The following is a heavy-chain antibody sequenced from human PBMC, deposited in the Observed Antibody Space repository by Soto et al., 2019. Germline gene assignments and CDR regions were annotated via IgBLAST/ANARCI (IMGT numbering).Heavy chain of an antibody. J-gene: IGHJ6*02. CDR2: IIPIFGTA. CDR1: GGTFSSYA. CDR3: AREGYCTNGVCYTRDDYYYGMDV. Sequence: SVKVSCKASGGTFSSYAISWVRQAPGQGLEWMGGIIPIFGTANYAQKFQGRVTITADESTSTAYMELSSLRSEDTAVYYCAREGYCTNGVCYTRDDYYYGMDVWGQGTTVTVSS. D-gene: IGHD2-8*01. V-gene: IGHV1-69*13.